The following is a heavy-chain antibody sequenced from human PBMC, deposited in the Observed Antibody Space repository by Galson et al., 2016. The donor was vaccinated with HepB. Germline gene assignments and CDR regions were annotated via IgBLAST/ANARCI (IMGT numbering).Heavy chain of an antibody. V-gene: IGHV3-9*01. CDR1: GFSLDRYA. J-gene: IGHJ6*02. CDR2: ISLDTDRI. CDR3: GKDILPGGMDV. Sequence: SLRLSCAVSGFSLDRYAMHWVRLVPGKGLEWVSGISLDTDRIGYAVSVKGRFIVSRDKARNSVYLQMNSLRTEDSALYYCGKDILPGGMDVWGHGTRVTVAS. D-gene: IGHD3-3*01.